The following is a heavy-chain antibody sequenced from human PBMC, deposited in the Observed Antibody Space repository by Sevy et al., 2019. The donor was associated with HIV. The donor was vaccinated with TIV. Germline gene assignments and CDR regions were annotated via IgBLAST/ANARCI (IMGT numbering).Heavy chain of an antibody. CDR1: GYTFTSYG. CDR2: ISAYNGNT. J-gene: IGHJ5*02. D-gene: IGHD3-16*01. CDR3: ARDPFYEGFNWFDP. Sequence: ASVKVSCKASGYTFTSYGISWVRQAPGQGLEWMGWISAYNGNTNYAQKLQGRVTMTTDTSTSTAFMELRSLRSDDTASCYCARDPFYEGFNWFDPWGQGTLVTVSS. V-gene: IGHV1-18*01.